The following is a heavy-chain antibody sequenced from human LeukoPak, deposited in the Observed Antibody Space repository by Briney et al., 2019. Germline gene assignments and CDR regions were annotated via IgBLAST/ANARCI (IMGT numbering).Heavy chain of an antibody. D-gene: IGHD5-12*01. CDR1: GYTFTSYA. CDR2: INAGNGNT. V-gene: IGHV1-3*01. CDR3: ARELYSGYDLPDY. Sequence: ASVKVSCKASGYTFTSYAMHWVRQAPAQRLEWMGWINAGNGNTKYSQKFQGRVTITRDTSASTAYMELSSLRSEDTAVYYCARELYSGYDLPDYWGQGTLVTVSS. J-gene: IGHJ4*02.